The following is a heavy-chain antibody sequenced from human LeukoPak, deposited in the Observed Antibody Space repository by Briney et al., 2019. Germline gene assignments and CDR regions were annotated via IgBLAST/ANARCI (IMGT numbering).Heavy chain of an antibody. Sequence: GGSLRLSCAASGFTVSYNYMTWVRQAPGKGLEWVSVIYSGGSTYYADSVKGRFTISRDKSKNTLYLQMNSLRAEDTALYYCAKANYFGSGSYSAGYDYWGQGTLVTVSS. J-gene: IGHJ4*02. CDR1: GFTVSYNY. CDR3: AKANYFGSGSYSAGYDY. CDR2: IYSGGST. D-gene: IGHD3-10*01. V-gene: IGHV3-66*01.